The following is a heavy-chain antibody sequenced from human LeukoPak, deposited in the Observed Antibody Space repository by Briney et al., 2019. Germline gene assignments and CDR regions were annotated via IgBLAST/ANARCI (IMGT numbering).Heavy chain of an antibody. V-gene: IGHV3-21*01. CDR2: ISSSSSYI. CDR3: ARADWDTAMIDY. D-gene: IGHD5-18*01. Sequence: GGTLRLSCAASGFTFSSYGMSWVRQAPGKGLEWVSSISSSSSYIYYADSVKGRFTISRDNAKNSLYLQMNSLRAEDTAVYYCARADWDTAMIDYWGQGTLVTVSS. CDR1: GFTFSSYG. J-gene: IGHJ4*02.